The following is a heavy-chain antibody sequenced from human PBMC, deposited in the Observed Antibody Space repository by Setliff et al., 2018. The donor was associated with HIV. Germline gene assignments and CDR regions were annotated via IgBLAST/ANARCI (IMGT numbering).Heavy chain of an antibody. D-gene: IGHD2-2*01. CDR1: GFTFSSYW. V-gene: IGHV3-7*01. J-gene: IGHJ4*02. CDR3: ARVGYCSSTSCYDY. Sequence: PGGSLRLSCAASGFTFSSYWMNWVRQAPGKGLEWVANIKQDGREKYYVDSVKGRFTISRDNAKNSLYLQMNSLRAEDTAVYYCARVGYCSSTSCYDYWGQGTLVTVSS. CDR2: IKQDGREK.